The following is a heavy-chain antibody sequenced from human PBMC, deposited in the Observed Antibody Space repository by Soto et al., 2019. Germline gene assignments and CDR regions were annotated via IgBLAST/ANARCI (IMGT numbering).Heavy chain of an antibody. CDR1: GGSIRRGGNF. V-gene: IGHV4-31*03. Sequence: QVQLQESGPRLVKPSQTLSLRCTVSGGSIRRGGNFWSWIRHFPGKGLEWMGYISTSGSTAYNPSLKSRLTLSIDTSKNQFSLRLRSVTAADTAVYFCARDTGDMTGTSGSFDPWGQGTLITLSS. CDR3: ARDTGDMTGTSGSFDP. J-gene: IGHJ5*02. CDR2: ISTSGST. D-gene: IGHD1-7*01.